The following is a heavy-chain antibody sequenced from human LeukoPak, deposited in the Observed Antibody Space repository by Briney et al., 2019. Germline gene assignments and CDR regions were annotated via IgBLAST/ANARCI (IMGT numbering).Heavy chain of an antibody. CDR1: GGSFSSYY. CDR3: AKLRGGPDYYYYYYMDV. D-gene: IGHD4-23*01. V-gene: IGHV4-59*01. CDR2: IYYSGST. J-gene: IGHJ6*03. Sequence: PSETLSLTCTVSGGSFSSYYWSWIRQPPGKGLEWIGYIYYSGSTNYNPSLKSRVTISVDTSKNQFSLKLSSVTAADTAVYYCAKLRGGPDYYYYYYMDVWGKRTTVTVSS.